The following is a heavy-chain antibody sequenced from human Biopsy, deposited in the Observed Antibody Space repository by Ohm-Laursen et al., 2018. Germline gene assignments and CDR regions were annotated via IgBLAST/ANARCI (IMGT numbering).Heavy chain of an antibody. V-gene: IGHV1-2*02. CDR3: ARGRLRAVARFDY. CDR2: INPNSGGT. Sequence: SVKVSCKASGYTFTGYYMHWVRQAPGQGLGWMGWINPNSGGTNYAQKFQGRVTMTRDTSISTAYMELSRLRSDDTAVYYCARGRLRAVARFDYWGQGTLVTVSS. CDR1: GYTFTGYY. D-gene: IGHD6-19*01. J-gene: IGHJ4*02.